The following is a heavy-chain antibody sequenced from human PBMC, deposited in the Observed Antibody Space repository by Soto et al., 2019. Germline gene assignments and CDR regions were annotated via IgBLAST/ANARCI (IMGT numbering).Heavy chain of an antibody. J-gene: IGHJ6*03. CDR1: GYTLTELS. D-gene: IGHD4-17*01. Sequence: ASVKVSCKVSGYTLTELSMHWVRQAPGKGLEWMGGFDPDDGDTIYAQKFQGRVTMTGNTSTNTAYMELSSLSSEDTAMYYCARGLLYGDSSYMDVWGEGTTVTVSS. CDR3: ARGLLYGDSSYMDV. CDR2: FDPDDGDT. V-gene: IGHV1-24*01.